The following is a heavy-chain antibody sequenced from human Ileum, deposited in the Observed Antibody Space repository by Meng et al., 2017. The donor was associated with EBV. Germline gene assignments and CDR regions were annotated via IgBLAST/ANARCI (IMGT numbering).Heavy chain of an antibody. J-gene: IGHJ4*02. Sequence: VPLKESGPGRVRPSKILSRTCTGSGGSVSSAHSFWTLMRQPPGKRPEWIRYMTYSGCTNYSPPIGSRVTISVDTSKKQFSLKLSSVTAADTAVYYCAGDPHSGSPHWCQGTLVTVSS. D-gene: IGHD1-26*01. V-gene: IGHV4-61*01. CDR2: MTYSGCT. CDR1: GGSVSSAHSF. CDR3: AGDPHSGSPH.